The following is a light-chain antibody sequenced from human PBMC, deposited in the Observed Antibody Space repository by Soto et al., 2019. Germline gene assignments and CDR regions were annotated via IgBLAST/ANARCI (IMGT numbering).Light chain of an antibody. V-gene: IGLV1-40*01. J-gene: IGLJ1*01. CDR1: KSDIGAGYD. Sequence: QLVLTQPPSVSGAPGQRVTISCTGSKSDIGAGYDVHWYQQFPGAAPKLLIYGNTNRPSGVPDRFSGSRSGTSASLAITGLQAEDAADYFCQSFDSSLSCYVFGTGTKLTVL. CDR2: GNT. CDR3: QSFDSSLSCYV.